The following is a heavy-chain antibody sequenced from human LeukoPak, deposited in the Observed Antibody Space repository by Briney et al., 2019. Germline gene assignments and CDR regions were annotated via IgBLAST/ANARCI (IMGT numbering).Heavy chain of an antibody. CDR1: GGSISSSSYY. CDR3: ARTIAMTEVVFDY. Sequence: PSETLSLTCTVSGGSISSSSYYWGWIRQPPGKGLEWIGSIYYSGSTYYNPSLKSRVTISVDTSENQFSLKLSSVTAADTAVYYCARTIAMTEVVFDYWGQGTLVTVS. V-gene: IGHV4-39*01. J-gene: IGHJ4*02. D-gene: IGHD3-22*01. CDR2: IYYSGST.